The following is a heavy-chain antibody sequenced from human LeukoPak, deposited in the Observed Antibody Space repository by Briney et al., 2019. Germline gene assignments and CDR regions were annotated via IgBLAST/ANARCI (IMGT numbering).Heavy chain of an antibody. CDR3: ARERQIAY. V-gene: IGHV3-7*01. J-gene: IGHJ4*02. CDR1: GFTFSNYW. CDR2: IKQDGSEK. Sequence: GWSLRLSCPASGFTFSNYWLTWVRQAPAQGLEWVANIKQDGSEKHYVDSVKGRFTISRDNAKNSLYLQMNSLRVEDTAVYYCARERQIAYWGQGTLVTVSS. D-gene: IGHD6-25*01.